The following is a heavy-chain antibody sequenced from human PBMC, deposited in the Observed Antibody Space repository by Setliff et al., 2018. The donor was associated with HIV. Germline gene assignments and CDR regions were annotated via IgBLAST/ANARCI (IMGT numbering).Heavy chain of an antibody. CDR2: IDYSETT. CDR1: GDSISSSSYF. Sequence: SETLSLTCNVSGDSISSSSYFWGWVRQTPGKGLEWIGHIDYSETTYYNPSLMSRVTISIDTSRNQFSLRLTSVTAADTAVYYCARVTTVTSYYYYYYYMDVWGKGTTVTVSS. CDR3: ARVTTVTSYYYYYYYMDV. V-gene: IGHV4-39*07. D-gene: IGHD4-17*01. J-gene: IGHJ6*03.